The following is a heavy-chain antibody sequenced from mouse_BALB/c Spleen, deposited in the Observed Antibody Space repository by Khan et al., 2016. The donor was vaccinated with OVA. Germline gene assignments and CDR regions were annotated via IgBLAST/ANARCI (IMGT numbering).Heavy chain of an antibody. CDR1: GYTFTSYW. CDR2: IYPGNSDT. D-gene: IGHD2-2*01. Sequence: VQLKESGTVLARPGTSVKMSCKASGYTFTSYWMHWVKQRPGQGLEWIGAIYPGNSDTSYNQKFKGKAKLTAVTSTSIAYMELSSLTNEDSAVYYCTRFGYLFAYWGQGTLVTVSA. J-gene: IGHJ3*01. CDR3: TRFGYLFAY. V-gene: IGHV1-5*01.